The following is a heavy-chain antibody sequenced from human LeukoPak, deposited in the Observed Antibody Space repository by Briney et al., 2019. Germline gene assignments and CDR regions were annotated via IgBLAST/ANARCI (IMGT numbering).Heavy chain of an antibody. CDR3: ARAGNSGYWFDY. CDR2: IYYSGAT. V-gene: IGHV4-31*03. J-gene: IGHJ4*02. D-gene: IGHD3-22*01. CDR1: GGSISSDAYY. Sequence: SETLSLTCSVSGGSISSDAYYWSWIRQHPGKGPEWIGNIYYSGATYYNPSLRSRPTISVDTSKNQFPLKLNSVTAADTAVYYCARAGNSGYWFDYWGQGTVVTVSS.